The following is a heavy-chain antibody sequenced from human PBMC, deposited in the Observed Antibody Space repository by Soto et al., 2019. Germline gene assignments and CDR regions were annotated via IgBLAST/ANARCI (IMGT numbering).Heavy chain of an antibody. J-gene: IGHJ4*02. CDR2: IYWNDDK. D-gene: IGHD4-17*01. V-gene: IGHV2-5*01. CDR1: GFSLSTSGVG. Sequence: SGPTLVKPTQTLTLTCTFSGFSLSTSGVGVGWIRQPPGKALEWLALIYWNDDKRYSPSLKSRLTITKDTSKNQVVLTMTNMDPVDTATYYCAHRFRAVPSHGQPGLTTTPYYFDYWGQGTLVTVSS. CDR3: AHRFRAVPSHGQPGLTTTPYYFDY.